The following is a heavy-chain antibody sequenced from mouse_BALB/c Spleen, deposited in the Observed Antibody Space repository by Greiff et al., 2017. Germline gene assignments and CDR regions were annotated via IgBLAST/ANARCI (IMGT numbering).Heavy chain of an antibody. CDR3: ARSTTVVAPYAMDY. CDR2: ISSGGSYT. V-gene: IGHV5-9-4*01. J-gene: IGHJ4*01. Sequence: EVKLVESGGGLVKPGGSLKLSCAASGFTFSSYAMSWVRQSPEKRLEWVAEISSGGSYTYYPDTVTGRFTISRDNAKNTLYLEMSSLRSEDTAMYYCARSTTVVAPYAMDYWGQGTSVTVSS. CDR1: GFTFSSYA. D-gene: IGHD1-1*01.